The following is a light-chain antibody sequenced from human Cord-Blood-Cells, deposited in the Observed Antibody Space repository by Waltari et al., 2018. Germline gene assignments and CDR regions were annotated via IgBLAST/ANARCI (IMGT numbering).Light chain of an antibody. J-gene: IGKJ1*01. V-gene: IGKV1-5*01. Sequence: DIKMTQSPSTLSASVGDRVTITSRARQRISSWFAWYHQKPGKAPKLLIYDASSLESGVPARFSGSGSGTEFTLTISSLQPDDFATYYCQQYNSYPWTFGQGTKVEIK. CDR2: DAS. CDR3: QQYNSYPWT. CDR1: QRISSW.